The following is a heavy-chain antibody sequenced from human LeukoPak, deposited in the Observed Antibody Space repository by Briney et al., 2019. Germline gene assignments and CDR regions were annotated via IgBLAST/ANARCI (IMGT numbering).Heavy chain of an antibody. J-gene: IGHJ5*02. CDR1: GYSISSGYY. D-gene: IGHD2-2*01. CDR3: ARAFVVVPAAMYFAP. V-gene: IGHV4-38-2*01. Sequence: KPSETLSLTCAVSGYSISSGYYWGWIRQPPGKGLEWIGSIYHSGSTYYNPSLKSRVTISVDTPKNQFSLKLSSVTAADTAVYYCARAFVVVPAAMYFAPWGQGTLVTVSS. CDR2: IYHSGST.